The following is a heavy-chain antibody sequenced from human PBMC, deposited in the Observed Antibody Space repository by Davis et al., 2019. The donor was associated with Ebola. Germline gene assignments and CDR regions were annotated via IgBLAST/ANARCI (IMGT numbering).Heavy chain of an antibody. CDR3: ARQPIYSSSWMFDY. CDR2: IYPGDSDT. CDR1: GYTFTNYA. Sequence: KVSCKASGYTFTNYAIHWVRQMPGKGLEWMGIIYPGDSDTRYSPSFQGQVTISADKSISTAYLQWSSLKASDTAMYYCARQPIYSSSWMFDYWGQGTLVTVSS. D-gene: IGHD6-13*01. J-gene: IGHJ4*02. V-gene: IGHV5-51*01.